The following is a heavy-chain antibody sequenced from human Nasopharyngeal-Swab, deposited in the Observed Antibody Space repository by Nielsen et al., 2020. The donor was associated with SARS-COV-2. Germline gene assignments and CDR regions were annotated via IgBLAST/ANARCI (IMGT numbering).Heavy chain of an antibody. Sequence: RQAPGKGLEWIGSIYYSGSTYYNPSLKSRVTISVDTSKNQFSLKLSSGTAADTAVYYCARPGYDSSGYTSYFDYWGQGTLVTVSS. CDR2: IYYSGST. D-gene: IGHD3-22*01. CDR3: ARPGYDSSGYTSYFDY. J-gene: IGHJ4*02. V-gene: IGHV4-39*01.